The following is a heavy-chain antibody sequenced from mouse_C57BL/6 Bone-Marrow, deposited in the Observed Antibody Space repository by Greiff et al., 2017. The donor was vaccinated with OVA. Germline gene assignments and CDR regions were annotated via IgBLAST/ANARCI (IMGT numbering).Heavy chain of an antibody. J-gene: IGHJ3*01. CDR2: ISSGSSTI. D-gene: IGHD2-3*01. V-gene: IGHV5-17*01. CDR3: ARPRWLLI. Sequence: EVMLVESGGGLVKPGGSLKLSCAASGFTFSDYGMHWVRQAPEKGLEWVAYISSGSSTIYYADTVKGRFNIARDNAKNTLFLQMTSLRSEDTAMYYCARPRWLLIWGQGTLVTVSA. CDR1: GFTFSDYG.